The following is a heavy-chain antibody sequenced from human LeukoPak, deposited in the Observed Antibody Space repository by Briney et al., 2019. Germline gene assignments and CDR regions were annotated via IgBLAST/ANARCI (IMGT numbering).Heavy chain of an antibody. CDR1: GGSISSGSYY. CDR3: AREGHLWSQSLDS. Sequence: TVSLTCTVSGGSISSGSYYWSWIRQPAGKGLEWIGRIYTSGTTSYNPSLKSRLTISLDTSKNQFSLKLSSVTAADTAVYYCAREGHLWSQSLDSWGQGTLVSACS. CDR2: IYTSGTT. D-gene: IGHD3-10*01. V-gene: IGHV4-61*02. J-gene: IGHJ4*02.